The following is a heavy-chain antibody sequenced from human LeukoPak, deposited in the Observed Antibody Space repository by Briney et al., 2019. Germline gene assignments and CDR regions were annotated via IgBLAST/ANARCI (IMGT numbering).Heavy chain of an antibody. CDR2: IYYSGST. CDR1: GGSISSYY. D-gene: IGHD2-15*01. CDR3: ARDRRYCSGGSCYSRGGWFDP. Sequence: SETLSLTCTVSGGSISSYYWSWIRQPPGKGLEWIGYIYYSGSTNYNPSLKSRVTISVDTPKNQFSLKLSSVTAADTAVYYCARDRRYCSGGSCYSRGGWFDPWGQGTLVTVSS. J-gene: IGHJ5*02. V-gene: IGHV4-59*01.